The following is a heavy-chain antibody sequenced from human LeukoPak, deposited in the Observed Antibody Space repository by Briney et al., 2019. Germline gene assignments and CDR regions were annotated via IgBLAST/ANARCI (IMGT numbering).Heavy chain of an antibody. CDR1: GFTFSSYA. J-gene: IGHJ6*04. D-gene: IGHD3-10*01. CDR2: ISGSGGST. V-gene: IGHV3-23*01. Sequence: GGSLRLSCAASGFTFSSYAMNCVRQAPGKGLEWVSGISGSGGSTYYADSVKGRFTISRDNSKNTLSLQMNSLRVEDTAIYYCAKPTYRGAISYAYYYYGMDVWGKGTTVTVSS. CDR3: AKPTYRGAISYAYYYYGMDV.